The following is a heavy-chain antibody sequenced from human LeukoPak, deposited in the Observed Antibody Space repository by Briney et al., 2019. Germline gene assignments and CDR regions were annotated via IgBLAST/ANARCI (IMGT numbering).Heavy chain of an antibody. V-gene: IGHV3-23*01. CDR2: IGNTET. Sequence: GGSLRLSCAASGFTFDTFAMAWVRLAPGKGLEWVSSIGNTETYYADSVKGRFTISRDNSKNTLYLQMNSLTTEDTAVFYCAKDGGDYFDYWGQGTLVTVSS. D-gene: IGHD3-10*01. CDR1: GFTFDTFA. J-gene: IGHJ4*02. CDR3: AKDGGDYFDY.